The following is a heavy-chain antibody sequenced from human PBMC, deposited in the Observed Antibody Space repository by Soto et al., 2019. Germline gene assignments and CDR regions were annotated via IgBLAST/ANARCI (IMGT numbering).Heavy chain of an antibody. D-gene: IGHD3-22*01. J-gene: IGHJ4*02. CDR1: GYSFTSYW. CDR3: ARPLVMDEDSSGREIPTDY. Sequence: GESLKISCKGSGYSFTSYWIGWVRQMPGKGLEWMGIIYPGDSDTRYSPSFQGQVTISADKSISTAYLQWSSLKASDTAMYYCARPLVMDEDSSGREIPTDYWGQGTLVTVSS. V-gene: IGHV5-51*01. CDR2: IYPGDSDT.